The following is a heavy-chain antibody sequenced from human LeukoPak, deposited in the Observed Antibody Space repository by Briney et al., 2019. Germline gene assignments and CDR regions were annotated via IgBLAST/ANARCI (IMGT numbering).Heavy chain of an antibody. CDR1: GFSISSGDYY. CDR3: ARASGSYYYGSGVNYYYYYGMDV. D-gene: IGHD3-10*01. Sequence: PSETLSLTCTASGFSISSGDYYWRWIRQPPGKGREWLGYIYYSGSSYYNPSLNSLITISVDTSKNQFSLTVSSVTAADTAVYYCARASGSYYYGSGVNYYYYYGMDVWGKGTTVTVSS. CDR2: IYYSGSS. V-gene: IGHV4-30-4*01. J-gene: IGHJ6*04.